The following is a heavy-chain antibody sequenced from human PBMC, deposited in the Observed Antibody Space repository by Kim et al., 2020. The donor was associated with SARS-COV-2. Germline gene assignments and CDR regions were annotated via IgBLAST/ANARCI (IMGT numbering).Heavy chain of an antibody. CDR2: ISYDGDYQ. CDR3: AKQKRGYYMEV. Sequence: GGSLRLSCVASGFTFKNFGMHWVRQAPGKGLEWIAFISYDGDYQYYGDSVKGRLTISRDQSKNTLYLQVNSLRVDDTGVYYCAKQKRGYYMEVWGKGTT. V-gene: IGHV3-30*18. D-gene: IGHD2-15*01. J-gene: IGHJ6*03. CDR1: GFTFKNFG.